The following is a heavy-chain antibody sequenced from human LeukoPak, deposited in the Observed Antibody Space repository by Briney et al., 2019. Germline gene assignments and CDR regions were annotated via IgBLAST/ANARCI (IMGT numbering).Heavy chain of an antibody. CDR3: ARHDFDY. V-gene: IGHV4-61*02. J-gene: IGHJ4*02. Sequence: PSETLSLTCTVSGGSISSGSYYWSWIRQPAGKGLEWIGRIYTSGSTNYNPSLKSRVTISVDTSKNQFSLKLSSVTAADTAVYYCARHDFDYWGQGTLVIVSS. CDR1: GGSISSGSYY. CDR2: IYTSGST.